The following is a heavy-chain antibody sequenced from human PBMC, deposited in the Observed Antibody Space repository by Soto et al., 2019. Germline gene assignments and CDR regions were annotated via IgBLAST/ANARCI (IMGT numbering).Heavy chain of an antibody. J-gene: IGHJ6*02. Sequence: SVKVSCKASGGTFSSYTISWVRQAPGQGLEWMGRIIPILGIANYAQKFQGRVTITADKSTSTAYMELSSLRSEDTAVYYCARDERYFDWFPGDYYYGMDVWGQGTTVTVSS. CDR3: ARDERYFDWFPGDYYYGMDV. D-gene: IGHD3-9*01. CDR2: IIPILGIA. V-gene: IGHV1-69*04. CDR1: GGTFSSYT.